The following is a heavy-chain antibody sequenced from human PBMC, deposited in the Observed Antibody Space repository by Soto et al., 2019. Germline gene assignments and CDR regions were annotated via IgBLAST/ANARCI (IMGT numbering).Heavy chain of an antibody. Sequence: QVQLQESGPGLVKPSQTLSLTYTVSGGSISSGGYYWSWIRQHPGKGLEWIGYIYYSGSTYYNPSLKSRVTISVDTSKNQFSLKLSSVTAADTAVYYCTRGLSNPGWFDPWGQGTMVSVSS. CDR3: TRGLSNPGWFDP. J-gene: IGHJ5*02. D-gene: IGHD4-4*01. CDR1: GGSISSGGYY. V-gene: IGHV4-31*03. CDR2: IYYSGST.